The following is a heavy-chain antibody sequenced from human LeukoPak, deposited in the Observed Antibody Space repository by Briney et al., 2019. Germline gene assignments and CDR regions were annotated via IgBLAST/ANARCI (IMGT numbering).Heavy chain of an antibody. CDR1: GGSISSNSYY. CDR2: IYYSGST. V-gene: IGHV4-39*01. J-gene: IGHJ4*02. Sequence: PSETLSLTCAVSGGSISSNSYYWGWIRQPPGKGLEWIGSIYYSGSTYYNPSLKRRVTISVDTSKNQFSLKLSSVTAADTAVYYCARSGINDYSRYWGQGILVIVSS. D-gene: IGHD4-11*01. CDR3: ARSGINDYSRY.